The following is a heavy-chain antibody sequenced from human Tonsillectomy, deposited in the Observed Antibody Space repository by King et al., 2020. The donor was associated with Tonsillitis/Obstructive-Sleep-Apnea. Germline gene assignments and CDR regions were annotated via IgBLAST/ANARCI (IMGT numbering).Heavy chain of an antibody. Sequence: QLVQSGAEVKKPGSSVKVSCKASGGTFSSYAISWVRQAPGQGLEWRGGTIPIFGTANYAQKFQGSVTITADESTSTADMELSSRRSEDTAVYYCAGLLKVNYYYYYMDVWGKGTTVTVSS. D-gene: IGHD2/OR15-2a*01. CDR2: TIPIFGTA. CDR3: AGLLKVNYYYYYMDV. V-gene: IGHV1-69*12. CDR1: GGTFSSYA. J-gene: IGHJ6*03.